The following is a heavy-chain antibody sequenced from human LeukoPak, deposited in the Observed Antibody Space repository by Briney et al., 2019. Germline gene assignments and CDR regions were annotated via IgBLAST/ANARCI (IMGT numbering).Heavy chain of an antibody. D-gene: IGHD3-10*02. Sequence: AGGSLRLSCAASGFTFSDHYMDWVRQAPGKGLEWVSYISSSGSTIYYADSVKGRFTISRDNAKNSLNLQMNSLRAEDTAVYYCAELGITMIGGVWGKGTTVTISS. V-gene: IGHV3-11*04. CDR2: ISSSGSTI. CDR1: GFTFSDHY. J-gene: IGHJ6*04. CDR3: AELGITMIGGV.